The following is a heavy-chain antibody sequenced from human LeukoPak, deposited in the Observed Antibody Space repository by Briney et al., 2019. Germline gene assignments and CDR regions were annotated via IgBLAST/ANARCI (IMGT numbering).Heavy chain of an antibody. CDR1: GYTFTSYY. CDR2: INPSGGTT. Sequence: ASVKVSCKASGYTFTSYYMHWVRQAPGQGLEWMGIINPSGGTTTYAQKFQGRVTMTRVTSTSTVYMELSSLRSYDTAVYYCARLIPAAGTGWFDPWGQGTLVTVSS. D-gene: IGHD6-13*01. V-gene: IGHV1-46*01. CDR3: ARLIPAAGTGWFDP. J-gene: IGHJ5*02.